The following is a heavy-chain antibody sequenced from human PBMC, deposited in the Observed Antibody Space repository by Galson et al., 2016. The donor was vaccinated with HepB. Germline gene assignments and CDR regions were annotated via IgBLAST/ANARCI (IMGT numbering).Heavy chain of an antibody. D-gene: IGHD6-13*01. Sequence: SLRLSCAAPGFTFSSSWMHWVRQAPGKGLVWVSRINSDGSSTNYADSVKGRFTISRDNAKNTLYLQMNSLRAEDTDVYYCAVYSFPIAAAGPARSLQHWGQGTLVTVPS. CDR3: AVYSFPIAAAGPARSLQH. CDR2: INSDGSST. V-gene: IGHV3-74*01. CDR1: GFTFSSSW. J-gene: IGHJ1*01.